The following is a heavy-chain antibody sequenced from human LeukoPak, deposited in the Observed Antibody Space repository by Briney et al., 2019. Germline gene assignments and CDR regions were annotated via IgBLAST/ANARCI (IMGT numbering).Heavy chain of an antibody. D-gene: IGHD3-22*01. J-gene: IGHJ4*02. CDR3: ARDTYESSGYYWALTLDY. CDR2: ISYDGSNK. Sequence: GGSLRLSCAASGFTFSSYAMHWVRQAPGKGLEWVAVISYDGSNKYYADSVKGRFTISRDNSKNTLYLQMNSLRAEDTAVYYCARDTYESSGYYWALTLDYWGQGTLVTVSS. CDR1: GFTFSSYA. V-gene: IGHV3-30-3*01.